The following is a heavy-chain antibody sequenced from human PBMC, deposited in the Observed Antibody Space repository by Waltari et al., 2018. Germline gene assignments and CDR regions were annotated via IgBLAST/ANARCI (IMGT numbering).Heavy chain of an antibody. J-gene: IGHJ3*02. V-gene: IGHV3-15*01. CDR2: IKSKTDGGTT. CDR1: GFTFRTAW. CDR3: ATIHHLPFI. Sequence: EVQLVESGGGLVQPGESLRLSCGASGFTFRTAWMSWVRQAPGKGLEWVGRIKSKTDGGTTDYAAPVKGRFTISRDDSKNTVYLQMNSLKSEDTAVYYCATIHHLPFIWGQGTMVTVSS. D-gene: IGHD3-3*02.